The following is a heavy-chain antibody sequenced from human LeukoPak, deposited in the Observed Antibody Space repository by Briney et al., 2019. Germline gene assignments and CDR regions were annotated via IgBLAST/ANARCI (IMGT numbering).Heavy chain of an antibody. CDR1: GYSISSAYY. V-gene: IGHV4-38-2*02. D-gene: IGHD6-13*01. Sequence: SETLSLTCTISGYSISSAYYWGWIRQPPGKGLEWIGNIYHSGNTYYNPSLKSRVTISVDTSKNQFSLKLSSVTAADTAVYYCARDSYSSSLNWFDPWGQGTLVTVSS. J-gene: IGHJ5*02. CDR3: ARDSYSSSLNWFDP. CDR2: IYHSGNT.